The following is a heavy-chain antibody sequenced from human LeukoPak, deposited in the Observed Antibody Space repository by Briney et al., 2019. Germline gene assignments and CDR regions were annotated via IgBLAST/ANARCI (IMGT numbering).Heavy chain of an antibody. J-gene: IGHJ5*02. Sequence: SETLSLTCAVSGGSFSGYYWSWIRQPPGKGLEWIGEINHSGSTNYNPSLKSRVTISVDPSKNQFSLKLSSVTAADTAVYYCARGNRDIYDFWSGYYKTKPNWFDPWGQGTLVTVSS. CDR1: GGSFSGYY. D-gene: IGHD3-3*01. CDR2: INHSGST. CDR3: ARGNRDIYDFWSGYYKTKPNWFDP. V-gene: IGHV4-34*01.